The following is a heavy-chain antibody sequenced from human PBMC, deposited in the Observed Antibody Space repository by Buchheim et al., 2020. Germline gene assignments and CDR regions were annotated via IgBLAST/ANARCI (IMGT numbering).Heavy chain of an antibody. CDR3: ATWAFYHGVDV. CDR1: DFAFSAYA. D-gene: IGHD7-27*01. Sequence: HLLDSGGGLVQPGGSLRLSCAASDFAFSAYAMNWVRQAPGKGLEWVSYISSSSNTIYYADSVRGRFTISRDNAKNSLHLQMNSPRDEDTAVYYCATWAFYHGVDVWGQGTT. CDR2: ISSSSNTI. V-gene: IGHV3-48*02. J-gene: IGHJ6*02.